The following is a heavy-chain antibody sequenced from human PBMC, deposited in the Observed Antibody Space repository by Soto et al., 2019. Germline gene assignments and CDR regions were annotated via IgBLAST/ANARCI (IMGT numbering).Heavy chain of an antibody. D-gene: IGHD3-10*01. CDR3: ARDLSGSGD. V-gene: IGHV3-30-3*01. CDR1: GLAFSSYA. CDR2: ISYDGSNK. J-gene: IGHJ4*02. Sequence: QVQLVESGGGVVQPGRSLRLSCAASGLAFSSYAMHWVRQAPGKGLEWVAVISYDGSNKYYADSVKGRFTISRDNSKNTLYLQMNSLRAEDTAVYYGARDLSGSGDWGQGTLGTVSS.